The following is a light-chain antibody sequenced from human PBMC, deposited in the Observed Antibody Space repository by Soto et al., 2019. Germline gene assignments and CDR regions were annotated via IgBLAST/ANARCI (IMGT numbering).Light chain of an antibody. CDR2: AAS. J-gene: IGKJ1*01. V-gene: IGKV1-8*01. Sequence: TQSPSSISASVVDRVTITCLASQGISSYLAWYQQKPGKAPKLLIYAASTLQSGVPSRFSGSGSGTDFTLTISYLQSEDFATYYCQQYYSYPLAFGQGTKVDI. CDR1: QGISSY. CDR3: QQYYSYPLA.